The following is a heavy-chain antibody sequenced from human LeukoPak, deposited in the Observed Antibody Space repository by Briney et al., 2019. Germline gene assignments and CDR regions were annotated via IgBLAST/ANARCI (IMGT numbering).Heavy chain of an antibody. V-gene: IGHV3-21*01. CDR2: ISSWSSFI. J-gene: IGHJ5*02. CDR3: ARAGSTNSWFDP. Sequence: GGSLRLSCAASGFAFDTYSMTWVRQAPGKGLEWVSSISSWSSFIYSADSVTGRFTISRDNAKDSLYLQMNSLRAEDTAVYYCARAGSTNSWFDPWGQGTLVIVSS. CDR1: GFAFDTYS. D-gene: IGHD2-2*01.